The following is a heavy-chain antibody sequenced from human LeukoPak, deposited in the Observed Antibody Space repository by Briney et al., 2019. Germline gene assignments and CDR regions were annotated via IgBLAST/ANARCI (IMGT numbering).Heavy chain of an antibody. CDR3: VGAHGTGVIRDC. D-gene: IGHD1-26*01. CDR1: GYSINTGQY. V-gene: IGHV4-38-2*02. J-gene: IGHJ4*02. Sequence: SETLSLTCTVSGYSINTGQYWGWIRQPPGKGLEWIGNIFHTGSTFYNPSLKSRVTLSMDTSNNRFSLNLTSVTAADTALYFCVGAHGTGVIRDCWGQGTLVAVSS. CDR2: IFHTGST.